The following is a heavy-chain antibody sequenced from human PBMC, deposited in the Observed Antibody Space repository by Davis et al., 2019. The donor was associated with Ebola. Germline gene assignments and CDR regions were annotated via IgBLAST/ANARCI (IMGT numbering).Heavy chain of an antibody. V-gene: IGHV4-4*02. D-gene: IGHD3-10*01. Sequence: MPSETLSLTCAVSGGSISSSNWWSWVRQPPGKGLEWIGEIYHSGSTNYNPSLKSRVTISVDKSKNQFSLKLSSVTAADTAVYYCASHGVYYGSGSYYNNGNWFDPWGQGTLVTVSS. J-gene: IGHJ5*02. CDR1: GGSISSSNW. CDR3: ASHGVYYGSGSYYNNGNWFDP. CDR2: IYHSGST.